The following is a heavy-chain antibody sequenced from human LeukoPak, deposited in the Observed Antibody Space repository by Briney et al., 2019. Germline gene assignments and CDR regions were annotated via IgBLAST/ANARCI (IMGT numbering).Heavy chain of an antibody. V-gene: IGHV1-69*04. CDR3: ARAPYYYDSSGYYHY. CDR2: IIPILGIA. CDR1: GGTFSSYA. D-gene: IGHD3-22*01. J-gene: IGHJ4*02. Sequence: ASVKVSCKASGGTFSSYAISWVRQAPGQGLEWMGRIIPILGIANYAQKFQGRVTITADKSTSTAYMELSSLRSEDTAVYYCARAPYYYDSSGYYHYWGQGTLVTVSS.